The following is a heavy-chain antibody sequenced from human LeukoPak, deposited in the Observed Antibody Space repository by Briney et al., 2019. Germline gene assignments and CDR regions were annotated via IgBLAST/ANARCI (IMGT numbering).Heavy chain of an antibody. J-gene: IGHJ4*02. V-gene: IGHV5-51*01. CDR3: ARLGQHTARLDY. CDR1: GYSVTSYW. Sequence: GQPLKISCKGSGYSVTSYWIAWVRQMPGKGLEWMGIIYPGDSDTRYSPSFQGQVTISADKSISTAYLQWSSLKASDTAMYYCARLGQHTARLDYWGQGTLVTVSS. CDR2: IYPGDSDT. D-gene: IGHD5-18*01.